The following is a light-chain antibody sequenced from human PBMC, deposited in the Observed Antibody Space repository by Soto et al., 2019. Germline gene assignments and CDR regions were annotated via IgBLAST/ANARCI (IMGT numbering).Light chain of an antibody. CDR1: SSDVGTYNY. V-gene: IGLV2-14*01. J-gene: IGLJ3*02. Sequence: QSALTQPASVSGSPGQSITISCTGTSSDVGTYNYVSWYQHRPGKAPKLMIYDVSYRPSGVSNRFSGSKSANTASLTISGLQAADEADYYCSSYTTSNTQVFGGGTKLTV. CDR3: SSYTTSNTQV. CDR2: DVS.